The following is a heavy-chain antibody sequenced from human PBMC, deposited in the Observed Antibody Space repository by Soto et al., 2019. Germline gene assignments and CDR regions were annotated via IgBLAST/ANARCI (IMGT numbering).Heavy chain of an antibody. Sequence: SETLSLTCTVSGGSISSGGYYWSWIRQHPGKGLEWIGYIYYSGSTYYNPSLKSRVTISVDTSKNQFSLKLSSVTAADTAVYYCARVKGGRLVIIPFGEYFDYWGPGTLVTVSS. J-gene: IGHJ4*02. CDR2: IYYSGST. CDR1: GGSISSGGYY. CDR3: ARVKGGRLVIIPFGEYFDY. D-gene: IGHD3-3*01. V-gene: IGHV4-31*02.